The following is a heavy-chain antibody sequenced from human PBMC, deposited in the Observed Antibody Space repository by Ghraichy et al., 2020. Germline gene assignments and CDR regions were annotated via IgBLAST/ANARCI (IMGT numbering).Heavy chain of an antibody. CDR1: GFTVSSNY. CDR3: ASSRTCYSSSWYTPFDY. D-gene: IGHD6-13*01. V-gene: IGHV3-66*02. Sequence: GGSLRLSCAASGFTVSSNYMSWVRQAPGKGLEWVSVIYSDDKTYYADSVKGRFTISRDNSKNTLYLQMNSLRAEDTAVYYCASSRTCYSSSWYTPFDYWGQGTLVTVSS. J-gene: IGHJ4*02. CDR2: IYSDDKT.